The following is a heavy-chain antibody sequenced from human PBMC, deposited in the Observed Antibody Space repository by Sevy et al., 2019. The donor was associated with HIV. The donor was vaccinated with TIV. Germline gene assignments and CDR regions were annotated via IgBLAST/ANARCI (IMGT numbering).Heavy chain of an antibody. V-gene: IGHV4-59*01. D-gene: IGHD1-1*01. CDR2: IYFTGNT. CDR3: ARETTTRPRVLDY. J-gene: IGHJ4*02. CDR1: GGSISSYF. Sequence: SETLSLTCSVSGGSISSYFWTWVRQSPGKGLEWIGNIYFTGNTDYSPSLKSRVTLSLDTSKSQFSLTLKSVTAADTAIYFCARETTTRPRVLDYWGQGTLVTVS.